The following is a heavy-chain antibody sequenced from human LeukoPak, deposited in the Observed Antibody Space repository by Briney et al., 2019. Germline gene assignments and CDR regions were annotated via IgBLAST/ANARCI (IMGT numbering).Heavy chain of an antibody. J-gene: IGHJ3*02. CDR3: AKSFSPTYCSGGSCSLVDAFDI. CDR1: GFTFSSNA. D-gene: IGHD2-15*01. Sequence: GGSLRLSCAASGFTFSSNAMSWVRQAPGKGLEWVSAISGSGGSTYYADSVKGRFTISRDNSKNTLYLQMNSLRAEDTAVYYCAKSFSPTYCSGGSCSLVDAFDIWGQGAMVTVSS. V-gene: IGHV3-23*01. CDR2: ISGSGGST.